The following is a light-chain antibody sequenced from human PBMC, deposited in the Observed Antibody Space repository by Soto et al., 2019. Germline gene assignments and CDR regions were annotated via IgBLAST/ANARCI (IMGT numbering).Light chain of an antibody. CDR3: QQYSSYST. Sequence: DIQMTQSPSTLSASVGDRVTITCRASQSISRWVAWYQQKPGKAPKLLIYDASTLEGGVPSRFSGSGSGTEFTLTISRRQPDDFATYYCQQYSSYSTFGGGTKVEIK. CDR2: DAS. CDR1: QSISRW. V-gene: IGKV1-5*01. J-gene: IGKJ4*01.